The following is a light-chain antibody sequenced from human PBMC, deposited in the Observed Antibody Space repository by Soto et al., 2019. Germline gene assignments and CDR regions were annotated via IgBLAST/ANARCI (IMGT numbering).Light chain of an antibody. CDR3: TSYEGGGKYA. Sequence: QSVLTQPASVSGSPGQSVTISCTGTSSDVGAYNLVSWYQQYPGKAPKLMIYEVSHRLSGVSNRFSGSKSGNTASLTISGLQAEDEADYYCCTSYEGGGKYAFGTGTKVTVL. V-gene: IGLV2-14*01. CDR1: SSDVGAYNL. CDR2: EVS. J-gene: IGLJ1*01.